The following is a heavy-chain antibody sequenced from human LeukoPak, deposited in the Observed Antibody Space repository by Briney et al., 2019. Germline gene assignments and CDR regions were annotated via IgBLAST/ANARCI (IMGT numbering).Heavy chain of an antibody. J-gene: IGHJ4*02. Sequence: NPSETLSLTCAVYGGSFSGYYWSWIRQPPGKGLEWIGEINHSGSTNYNPSLKSRVTISVDTSKNQFSLKLSSVTAADTAVYYCARARGYSYGYPDYWGQGTLVTVST. CDR1: GGSFSGYY. V-gene: IGHV4-34*01. D-gene: IGHD5-18*01. CDR3: ARARGYSYGYPDY. CDR2: INHSGST.